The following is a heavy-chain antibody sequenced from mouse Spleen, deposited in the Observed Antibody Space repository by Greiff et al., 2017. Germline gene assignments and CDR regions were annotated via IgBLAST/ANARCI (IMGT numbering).Heavy chain of an antibody. J-gene: IGHJ2*01. Sequence: EVQLQQSGPELVKPGASVKIPCKASGYTFTDYNMDWVKQSHGKSLEWIGDINPNNGGTIYNQKFKGKATLTVDKSSSTAYMELRSLTSEDTAVYYCARSSLANWYFDYWGQGTTLTVSS. V-gene: IGHV1-18*01. CDR1: GYTFTDYN. D-gene: IGHD4-1*01. CDR2: INPNNGGT. CDR3: ARSSLANWYFDY.